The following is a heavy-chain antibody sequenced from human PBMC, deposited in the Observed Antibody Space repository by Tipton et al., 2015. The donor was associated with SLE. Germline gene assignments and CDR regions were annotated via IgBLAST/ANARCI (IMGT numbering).Heavy chain of an antibody. D-gene: IGHD3-3*01. Sequence: TLSLTCSVSGHSISSGFYWGWIRQPPGKGLEWIGSIYYSGSTYYNPSLKSRVTISVDTSKNQFSLKLSSVTAADTAVYYCARVGAPVAFEIWGQGTMVTVSS. J-gene: IGHJ3*02. V-gene: IGHV4-38-2*02. CDR1: GHSISSGFY. CDR3: ARVGAPVAFEI. CDR2: IYYSGST.